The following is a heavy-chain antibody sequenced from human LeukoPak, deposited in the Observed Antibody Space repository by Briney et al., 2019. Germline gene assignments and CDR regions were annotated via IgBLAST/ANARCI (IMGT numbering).Heavy chain of an antibody. CDR2: ISSSSSTI. CDR1: GFTFSSYS. Sequence: AGGSLRLSCAASGFTFSSYSMNWVRQAPGKGLEWVSYISSSSSTIYYADSVKGRFTISRDNAKNSLYLQMNSLRAEDTAVYYCAKDRTYYYDSSGLDYWGQGTLVTVSS. CDR3: AKDRTYYYDSSGLDY. V-gene: IGHV3-48*04. J-gene: IGHJ4*02. D-gene: IGHD3-22*01.